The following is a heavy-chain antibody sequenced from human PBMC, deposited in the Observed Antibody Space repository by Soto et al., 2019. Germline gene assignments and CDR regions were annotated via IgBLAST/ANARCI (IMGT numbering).Heavy chain of an antibody. D-gene: IGHD2-2*01. CDR1: GYNFRDYW. J-gene: IGHJ4*02. Sequence: PGESLKISCKGSGYNFRDYWIGGVREMTGKGLEWMGIIYPGDSDTTYSPSFQGQVTISADKSINTAYLQWSSLKASDNAMYYCARSQGPSLPNFDYWGQGTLVTVSS. CDR2: IYPGDSDT. V-gene: IGHV5-51*01. CDR3: ARSQGPSLPNFDY.